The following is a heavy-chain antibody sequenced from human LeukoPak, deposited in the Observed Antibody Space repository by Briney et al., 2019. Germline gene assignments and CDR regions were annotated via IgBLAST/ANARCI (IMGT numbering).Heavy chain of an antibody. J-gene: IGHJ4*02. CDR3: VRVHYSSEVFDY. CDR1: GYSISSGYY. D-gene: IGHD4-11*01. Sequence: PSETLSLTCTVSGYSISSGYYWGWIRQPPGKGLEWIGSIYHSGSTYYNPSLKSRVTISVDTSKNQFSLKLSSVTAADTAVYYCVRVHYSSEVFDYWGQGTLVTVSS. CDR2: IYHSGST. V-gene: IGHV4-38-2*02.